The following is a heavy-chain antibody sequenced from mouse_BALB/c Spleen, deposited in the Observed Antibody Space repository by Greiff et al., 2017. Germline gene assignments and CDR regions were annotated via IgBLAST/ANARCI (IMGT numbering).Heavy chain of an antibody. J-gene: IGHJ2*01. Sequence: VQLQQSGAELVKPGASVKLSCKASGYTFTSYWMHWVKQRPGQGLEWIGEINPSNGRTNYNEKFKSKATLTVDKSSSTAYMQLSSLTSEDSAVYYCARYSDYYGSSHYFDYWGQGTTLTVSS. V-gene: IGHV1S81*02. CDR3: ARYSDYYGSSHYFDY. D-gene: IGHD1-1*01. CDR1: GYTFTSYW. CDR2: INPSNGRT.